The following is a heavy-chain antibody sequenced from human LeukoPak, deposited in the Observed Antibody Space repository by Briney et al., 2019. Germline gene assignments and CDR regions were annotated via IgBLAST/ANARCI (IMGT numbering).Heavy chain of an antibody. D-gene: IGHD3-10*01. CDR3: AREALGGWFDP. V-gene: IGHV4-59*01. Sequence: PSETLSLTCTGSGGSISSNHWSWIRQPPGKGLEWIGYVYYSGSTNYNRSLKSRVTISVDTSKNQFSLRLSSVTAADTAVYYCAREALGGWFDPWGQGTLVTVSS. J-gene: IGHJ5*02. CDR2: VYYSGST. CDR1: GGSISSNH.